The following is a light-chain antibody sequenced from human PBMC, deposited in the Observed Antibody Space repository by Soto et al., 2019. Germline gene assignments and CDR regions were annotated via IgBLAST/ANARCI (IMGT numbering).Light chain of an antibody. CDR1: SNDVGGYEY. V-gene: IGLV2-14*01. J-gene: IGLJ2*01. Sequence: QSALTQPASVSGSPGQSITISCTGASNDVGGYEYVSWYQQHPGKAPKLMIYEVSNRPSGVSNRFSGSKSGNTASLTISGLQAEDEADYFCSSFTISRFVIFGGGTKLTVL. CDR2: EVS. CDR3: SSFTISRFVI.